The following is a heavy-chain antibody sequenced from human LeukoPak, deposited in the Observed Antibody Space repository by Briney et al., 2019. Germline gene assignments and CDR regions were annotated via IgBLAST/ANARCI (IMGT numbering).Heavy chain of an antibody. CDR3: ARHVDRAMVAFDY. CDR2: IYYSGSA. J-gene: IGHJ4*02. Sequence: PSETLSLTCTVSGGSISSSSYYWGWIRQPPGKGLEWIGIIYYSGSAYYNPSLKSRVSISVDTSKNQFSLKLTSVTAADTAVYYCARHVDRAMVAFDYWGQGTLVTVSS. CDR1: GGSISSSSYY. V-gene: IGHV4-39*01. D-gene: IGHD5-18*01.